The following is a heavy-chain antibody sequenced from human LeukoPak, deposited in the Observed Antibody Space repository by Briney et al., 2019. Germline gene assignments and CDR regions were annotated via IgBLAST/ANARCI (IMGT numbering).Heavy chain of an antibody. V-gene: IGHV3-21*01. CDR3: ARQIHSSGYHFDY. J-gene: IGHJ4*02. D-gene: IGHD3-22*01. CDR1: GFTFSSYS. CDR2: ISSSSSYI. Sequence: PGGSLRPSCAASGFTFSSYSMNWVRQAPGKGLEWVSSISSSSSYIYYADSVKGRFTISRDNAKNSLYPQMNSLRAEDTAVHYCARQIHSSGYHFDYWGQGTLVTVSS.